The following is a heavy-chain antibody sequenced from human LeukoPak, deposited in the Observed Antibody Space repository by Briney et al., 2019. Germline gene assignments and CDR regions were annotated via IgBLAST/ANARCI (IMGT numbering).Heavy chain of an antibody. D-gene: IGHD2-15*01. J-gene: IGHJ4*02. CDR2: ISGSGGST. Sequence: PGGSLRLSCAASGFTFSSYGMHWVRQAPGKGLEWVSAISGSGGSTYYADSVKGRFTISRDNSKNTLYLQMNSLRAEDTAVYYCAKAREGMVAASFDYWGQGTLVTVSS. CDR3: AKAREGMVAASFDY. CDR1: GFTFSSYG. V-gene: IGHV3-23*01.